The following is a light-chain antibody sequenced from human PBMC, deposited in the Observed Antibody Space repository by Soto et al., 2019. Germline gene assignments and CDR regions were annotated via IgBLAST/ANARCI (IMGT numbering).Light chain of an antibody. Sequence: VLTQPPSVSGAPGQRVTISCTGSSSNIGAGYDVHWYQQLPGTAPKLLIYGNSNRPSGVPDRFSGSKSGTSASLAITGLQAEDEADYYCQSYDSSLSDWVFGGGTKLTVL. CDR2: GNS. CDR3: QSYDSSLSDWV. CDR1: SSNIGAGYD. V-gene: IGLV1-40*01. J-gene: IGLJ3*02.